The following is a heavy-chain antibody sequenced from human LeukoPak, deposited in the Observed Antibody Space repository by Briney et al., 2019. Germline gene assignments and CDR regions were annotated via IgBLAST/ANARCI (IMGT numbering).Heavy chain of an antibody. D-gene: IGHD3-10*01. CDR2: ISSSSSTI. CDR1: GFTFSSYS. Sequence: PGGSLRLSCAASGFTFSSYSMNWVRQAPGKGLEWVSYISSSSSTIYYADSVKGRFTISRDNAKNSLYLQMNSLTAEDTAVYYCARDRSSGYYGSFDYGGQGTPVTVSS. J-gene: IGHJ4*02. V-gene: IGHV3-48*01. CDR3: ARDRSSGYYGSFDY.